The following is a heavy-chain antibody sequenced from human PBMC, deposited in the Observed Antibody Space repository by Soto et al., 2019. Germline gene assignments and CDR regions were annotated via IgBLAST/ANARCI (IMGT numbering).Heavy chain of an antibody. CDR1: GVSISRYSYY. J-gene: IGHJ5*02. CDR2: IFYSGST. D-gene: IGHD5-18*01. CDR3: AKDSGYNYGYFRWFDP. V-gene: IGHV4-59*01. Sequence: SETLSLTCIVSGVSISRYSYYWSWIRQPPGRGLERIGHIFYSGSTNYNPALKSRVTISVDTSKSQFSLKLSSVTAADTAVYYCAKDSGYNYGYFRWFDPWGQGTLVTVSS.